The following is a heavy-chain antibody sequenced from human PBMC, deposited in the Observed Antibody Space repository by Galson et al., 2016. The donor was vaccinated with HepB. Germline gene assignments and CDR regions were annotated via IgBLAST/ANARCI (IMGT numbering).Heavy chain of an antibody. V-gene: IGHV3-7*01. Sequence: SLRLSCAASGFIFSNYYMTWVRQAPGKGLEWVAHIKPEGSKTYYSDSVKGRFTISRDNAKSMVYLQMNSLRAEDTAVYYCARLWVGDAATPGLDFWGQGTPVTVSS. D-gene: IGHD2-15*01. CDR3: ARLWVGDAATPGLDF. CDR1: GFIFSNYY. CDR2: IKPEGSKT. J-gene: IGHJ4*02.